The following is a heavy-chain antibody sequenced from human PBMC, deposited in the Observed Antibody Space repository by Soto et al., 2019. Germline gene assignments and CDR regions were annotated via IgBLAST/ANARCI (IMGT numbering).Heavy chain of an antibody. CDR1: GYTFTSYA. CDR3: AREGPGIAVAGTGYGMDV. V-gene: IGHV1-3*01. J-gene: IGHJ6*02. Sequence: GASVKVSCKASGYTFTSYAMHWVRQAPGQRFEWMGWINAGNGNTKYSQKFQGRVTITRDTSASTAYMELSSLRSEDTAVYYCAREGPGIAVAGTGYGMDVWGQGTTVTVSS. D-gene: IGHD6-19*01. CDR2: INAGNGNT.